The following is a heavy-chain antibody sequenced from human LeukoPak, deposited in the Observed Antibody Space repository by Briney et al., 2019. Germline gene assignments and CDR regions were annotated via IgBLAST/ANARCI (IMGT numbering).Heavy chain of an antibody. CDR2: IYYSGTT. D-gene: IGHD6-13*01. Sequence: SETLSLTCTVSGYSISSGYYWGWIRQPPGKGLEWIGSIYYSGTTHYNPSLKSRVTISVDTSKNQFSLKLSSVTAADTAVYYCARGNLAAAGNYWGQGALVTVSS. J-gene: IGHJ4*02. CDR3: ARGNLAAAGNY. CDR1: GYSISSGYY. V-gene: IGHV4-38-2*02.